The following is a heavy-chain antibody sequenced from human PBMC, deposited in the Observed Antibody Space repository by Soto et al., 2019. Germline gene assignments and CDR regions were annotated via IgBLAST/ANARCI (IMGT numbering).Heavy chain of an antibody. D-gene: IGHD2-15*01. J-gene: IGHJ6*02. CDR3: AKAVGIGSYYYGMDV. V-gene: IGHV3-30*18. CDR2: ISYDGSNK. CDR1: GFTFSSYG. Sequence: GGSLRLSCAASGFTFSSYGMHWVRQAPGKGLEWVAVISYDGSNKYYADSVKGRFTISRDNSKNTLYLQMNSLRAEDTAVYYCAKAVGIGSYYYGMDVWGQGTTVTVSS.